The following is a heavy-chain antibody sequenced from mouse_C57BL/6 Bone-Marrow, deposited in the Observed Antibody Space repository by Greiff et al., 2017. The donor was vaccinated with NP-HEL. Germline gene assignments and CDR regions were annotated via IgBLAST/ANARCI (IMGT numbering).Heavy chain of an antibody. V-gene: IGHV1-64*01. Sequence: VQLQQPGAELVKPGDSVKLSCKASGYTFTSYWMHWVKQRPGQGLEWIGMIHPNSGSTNYNEKFKSKATLTVDQSYSTAYMQLSSLTSEDAAVYYCARALYAYWGQGTLVPVSA. CDR1: GYTFTSYW. CDR2: IHPNSGST. D-gene: IGHD2-12*01. CDR3: ARALYAY. J-gene: IGHJ3*01.